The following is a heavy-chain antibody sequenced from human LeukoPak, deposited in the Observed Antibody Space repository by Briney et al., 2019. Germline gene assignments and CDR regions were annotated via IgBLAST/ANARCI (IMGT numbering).Heavy chain of an antibody. CDR3: ARQTGSGLFILP. CDR2: IYYSGNT. J-gene: IGHJ4*02. Sequence: PSETLSLTCTVSGVSISSSNSDWGWILQPPGKGLEWIGSIYYSGNTYYNASLKSQVSISIDTSKNQFSLRLTSVTAADTAVYYCARQTGSGLFILPGGQGTLVTVSS. CDR1: GVSISSSNSD. V-gene: IGHV4-39*01. D-gene: IGHD3/OR15-3a*01.